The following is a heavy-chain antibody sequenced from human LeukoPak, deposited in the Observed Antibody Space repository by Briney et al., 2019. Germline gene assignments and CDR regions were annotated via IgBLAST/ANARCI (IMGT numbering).Heavy chain of an antibody. Sequence: SETLSLTCTVSGVSVSDFYWSWVRQSAATGLEWIGRIQTSGNTNYNPSLNSRVTISVDKSKNQIALSLVSLTAADAGVYYCARQNAQRIGTPGWTNYYYYMDVWGKGTRVTVSS. D-gene: IGHD6-19*01. CDR1: GVSVSDFY. CDR2: IQTSGNT. CDR3: ARQNAQRIGTPGWTNYYYYMDV. V-gene: IGHV4-4*07. J-gene: IGHJ6*03.